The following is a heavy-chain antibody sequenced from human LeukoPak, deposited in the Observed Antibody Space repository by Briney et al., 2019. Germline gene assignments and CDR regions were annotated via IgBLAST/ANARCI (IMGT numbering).Heavy chain of an antibody. CDR1: GFTSSNAW. D-gene: IGHD3-9*01. V-gene: IGHV3-15*01. Sequence: GGSLRLSCAASGFTSSNAWMSWVRQAPGKGLEWVGRIKSKTDGGTTDYAAPVKGRFTISRDDSKNTLYLQMNSLKTEDTAVYYCSLDYDILTGYVFDYWGQGTLVTVSS. CDR2: IKSKTDGGTT. CDR3: SLDYDILTGYVFDY. J-gene: IGHJ4*02.